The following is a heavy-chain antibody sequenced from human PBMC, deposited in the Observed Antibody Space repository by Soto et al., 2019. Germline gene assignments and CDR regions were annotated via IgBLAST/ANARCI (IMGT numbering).Heavy chain of an antibody. Sequence: GGSLRLSCAASGFTFSSNAMSWVRQAPGKGLEWVSVITDTGGDSLYADSVKGRFTISRDNSKNTLYLQMNSLRAEDTAIYYCARASGDSYPGSPVFDSWGQGTRVTVSS. CDR1: GFTFSSNA. V-gene: IGHV3-23*01. D-gene: IGHD5-18*01. CDR3: ARASGDSYPGSPVFDS. CDR2: ITDTGGDS. J-gene: IGHJ4*02.